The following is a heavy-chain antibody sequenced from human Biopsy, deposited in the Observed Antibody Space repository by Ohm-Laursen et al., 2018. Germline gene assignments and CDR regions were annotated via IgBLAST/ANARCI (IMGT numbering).Heavy chain of an antibody. V-gene: IGHV1-8*01. CDR1: GHTFTNYN. J-gene: IGHJ4*02. D-gene: IGHD3-22*01. CDR2: MNPNSGNT. Sequence: ATVKISCKASGHTFTNYNVNWVRQATGHGLEWMGWMNPNSGNTGYAQKFQGRVTMTRNTSISTAYMELSSLTFVDTAVYYCARDFNYDGGGSFNFDYWGQGTLVTVSS. CDR3: ARDFNYDGGGSFNFDY.